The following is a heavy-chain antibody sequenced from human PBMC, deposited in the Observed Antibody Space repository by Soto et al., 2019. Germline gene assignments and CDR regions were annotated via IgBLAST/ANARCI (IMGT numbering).Heavy chain of an antibody. Sequence: GGSLRLSCAASGFTFSNYWMSWVRHPPGKGLERVANLKHDGSEEYYVDSVKGRFRASRDNAKNSLHLQMSSLRAEDTAVYYCARNDGASSIDYWGQGTLVTVSS. CDR1: GFTFSNYW. V-gene: IGHV3-7*05. CDR3: ARNDGASSIDY. D-gene: IGHD2-2*01. CDR2: LKHDGSEE. J-gene: IGHJ4*02.